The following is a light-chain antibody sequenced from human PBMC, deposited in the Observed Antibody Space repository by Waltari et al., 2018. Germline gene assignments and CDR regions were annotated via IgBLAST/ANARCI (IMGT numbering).Light chain of an antibody. J-gene: IGLJ2*01. V-gene: IGLV3-21*03. CDR3: QVWDSSGDHPV. CDR1: NIGTKT. Sequence: SYVLTQPPSVSVAPGKTARISCAGPNIGTKTVHWYQPKPGQAPVLVIYDDTVRPSGIPDRISGSATATLTIARVEAGDEADYYCQVWDSSGDHPVFGGGTRLTVL. CDR2: DDT.